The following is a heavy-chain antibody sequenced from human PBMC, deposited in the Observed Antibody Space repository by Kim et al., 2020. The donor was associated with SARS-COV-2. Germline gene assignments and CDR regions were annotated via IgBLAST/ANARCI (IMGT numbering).Heavy chain of an antibody. CDR3: AKCSVGRGVTSSGWCNWLDP. Sequence: GGSLRLSCVASGFTFNNYVMNWVRQAPGKGLEWVSAVGFGAGGAQYADSVKGRFTISRDNSKNTLFLEMNSLRAEDTAIYYCAKCSVGRGVTSSGWCNWLDPWGQGTLVTVSS. D-gene: IGHD6-19*01. CDR2: VGFGAGGA. J-gene: IGHJ5*02. V-gene: IGHV3-23*01. CDR1: GFTFNNYV.